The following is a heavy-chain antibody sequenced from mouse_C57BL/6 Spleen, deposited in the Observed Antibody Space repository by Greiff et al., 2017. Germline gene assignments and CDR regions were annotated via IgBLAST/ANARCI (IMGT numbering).Heavy chain of an antibody. CDR2: INPSTGGT. J-gene: IGHJ4*01. Sequence: EVMLVESGPELVKPGASVKISCKASGYSFTGYYMNWVKQSPEKSLEWIGEINPSTGGTTYNQKFKAKATLTVDKSSSTAYMQLKSLTSEDSAVYYCARSSDYYGSSLYYYAMDYWGQGTSVTVSS. CDR1: GYSFTGYY. V-gene: IGHV1-42*01. CDR3: ARSSDYYGSSLYYYAMDY. D-gene: IGHD1-1*01.